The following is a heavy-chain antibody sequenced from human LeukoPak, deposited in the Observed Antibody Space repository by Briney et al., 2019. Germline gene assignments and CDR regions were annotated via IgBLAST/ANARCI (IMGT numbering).Heavy chain of an antibody. CDR1: GCTLTRYV. CDR2: VCAYNGNT. D-gene: IGHD3-22*01. Sequence: ASVTVSCKASGCTLTRYVIIWVGPAPGRELDWMGWVCAYNGNTNYAQKLQGRVSMTTDTSPSRACMELRSLRSDDTAIYHCAKNYYYDNTGYWGAFDIWGQGTMVTVSS. J-gene: IGHJ3*02. V-gene: IGHV1-18*01. CDR3: AKNYYYDNTGYWGAFDI.